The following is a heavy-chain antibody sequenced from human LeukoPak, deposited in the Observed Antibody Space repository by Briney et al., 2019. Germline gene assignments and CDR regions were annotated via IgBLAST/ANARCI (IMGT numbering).Heavy chain of an antibody. Sequence: ASVKVSCKASGYTFTGYYMHWARQAPGQGLEWMGWINPNSGGTNYAQKFQGRVTMTRDTSISTAYMELSRLRSDDTAVYYCARGDIVVVVAATQSFDYWGQGTLVTVSS. CDR1: GYTFTGYY. CDR3: ARGDIVVVVAATQSFDY. D-gene: IGHD2-15*01. CDR2: INPNSGGT. V-gene: IGHV1-2*02. J-gene: IGHJ4*02.